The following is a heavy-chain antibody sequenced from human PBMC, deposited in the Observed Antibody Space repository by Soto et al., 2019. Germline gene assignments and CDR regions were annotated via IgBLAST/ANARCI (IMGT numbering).Heavy chain of an antibody. CDR2: IYYSGST. V-gene: IGHV4-39*01. D-gene: IGHD5-18*01. CDR3: ARHYVDTAMVAFDY. CDR1: GGSISSSSYY. Sequence: PSETLSLTCTVSGGSISSSSYYWGWIRQPPGKGLEWIGSIYYSGSTYYNPSLKSRVTISVDTSKNQFSLKLSSVTAADTAVYYCARHYVDTAMVAFDYWGQGTLVTVSS. J-gene: IGHJ4*02.